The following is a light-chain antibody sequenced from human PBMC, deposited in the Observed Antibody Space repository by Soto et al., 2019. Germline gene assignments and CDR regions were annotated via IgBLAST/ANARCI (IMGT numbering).Light chain of an antibody. CDR2: GSF. J-gene: IGKJ1*01. CDR3: QQYNDRPPIT. CDR1: QSVDNN. V-gene: IGKV3-15*01. Sequence: EMVMTQSPVTLSASPGESATLSCRASQSVDNNVAWYQQKPGQAPRLLIVGSFARATGIPARFSGSGSGSEFTLTISGLQSEDFAVYYCQQYNDRPPITFGQGTKVDIK.